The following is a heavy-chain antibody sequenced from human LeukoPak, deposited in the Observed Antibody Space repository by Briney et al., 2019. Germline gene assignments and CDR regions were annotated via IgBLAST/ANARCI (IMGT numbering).Heavy chain of an antibody. D-gene: IGHD1-26*01. V-gene: IGHV4-30-2*01. CDR1: GGSISSGGYY. Sequence: SETLSLTCTVSGGSISSGGYYWSWIRQPPGKGLEWIGYIYHSGSTYYNPSLKSRVTISVDRSKNQFSLKLSSVTAADTAVYYCARGTVTGIVGGGDGAFDYWGQGTLVTVSS. CDR3: ARGTVTGIVGGGDGAFDY. CDR2: IYHSGST. J-gene: IGHJ4*02.